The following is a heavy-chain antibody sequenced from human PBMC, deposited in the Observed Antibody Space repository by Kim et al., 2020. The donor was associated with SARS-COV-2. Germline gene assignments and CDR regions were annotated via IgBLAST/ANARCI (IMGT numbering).Heavy chain of an antibody. D-gene: IGHD2-2*01. CDR3: ARRPVVPAAISPHYYYYGMDV. CDR1: GYSFTSYW. CDR2: IDPSDSYT. J-gene: IGHJ6*02. Sequence: GESLKISCKGSGYSFTSYWISWVRQMPGKGLEWMGRIDPSDSYTNYSPSFQGHVTISADKSISTAYLQWSSLKASDTAMYYCARRPVVPAAISPHYYYYGMDVWGQGTTVTVSS. V-gene: IGHV5-10-1*01.